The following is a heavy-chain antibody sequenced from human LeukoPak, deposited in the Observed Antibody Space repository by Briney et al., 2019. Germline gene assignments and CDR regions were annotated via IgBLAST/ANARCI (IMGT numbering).Heavy chain of an antibody. Sequence: ASVKVSCKASGYTFTSYGISWVRQAPGQGLEWMGWISAYNGNTNYAQKLQGRVTMTTDTSTSTAYMELRSLRSDDTAVYYCARDLGAAFMVRGVPFDYWGQGTLVTASS. CDR3: ARDLGAAFMVRGVPFDY. D-gene: IGHD3-10*01. CDR2: ISAYNGNT. V-gene: IGHV1-18*01. CDR1: GYTFTSYG. J-gene: IGHJ4*02.